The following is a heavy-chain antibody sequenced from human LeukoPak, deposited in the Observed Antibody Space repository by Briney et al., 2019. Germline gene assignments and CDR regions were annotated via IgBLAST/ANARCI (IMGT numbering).Heavy chain of an antibody. CDR2: ISGSGGST. Sequence: PGGSLRLSCAASGFTFSSYAMSWVRQAPGKGLEWVSAISGSGGSTYYADSVKGRFTISRDNARNSLYLQMNSLRAEDTAVYYCARDRGYMDVWGKGTTVTVSS. J-gene: IGHJ6*03. V-gene: IGHV3-23*01. D-gene: IGHD3-10*01. CDR3: ARDRGYMDV. CDR1: GFTFSSYA.